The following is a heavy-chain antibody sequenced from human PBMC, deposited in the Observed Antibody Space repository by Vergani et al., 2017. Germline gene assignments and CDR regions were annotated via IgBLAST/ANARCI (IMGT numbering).Heavy chain of an antibody. CDR3: ARVRPRRVGATTGHDAFDI. V-gene: IGHV4-59*01. Sequence: QVQLQESGPGLVKPSETLSLTCTVSGGSISSYYWSWIRQPPGKGLEWIGYIYYSGSTNYNPSLKSRVTISVDTSKNQFSLKLSSVTAADTDVYYCARVRPRRVGATTGHDAFDIWGQGTMVTVSS. D-gene: IGHD1-26*01. J-gene: IGHJ3*02. CDR2: IYYSGST. CDR1: GGSISSYY.